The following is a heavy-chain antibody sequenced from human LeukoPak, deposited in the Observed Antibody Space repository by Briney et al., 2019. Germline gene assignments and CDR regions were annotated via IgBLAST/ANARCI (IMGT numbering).Heavy chain of an antibody. Sequence: HGASVKVSCKASGYTFTSYDINWVRQATGQGLEWMGWMNPNSGNTGYAQKFQGRVTITRNTSISTAYMELSSLRSEDTAVYYCARAQEILWFGELLNSYYYMDVWGKGTTVTVSS. J-gene: IGHJ6*03. CDR2: MNPNSGNT. CDR1: GYTFTSYD. D-gene: IGHD3-10*01. CDR3: ARAQEILWFGELLNSYYYMDV. V-gene: IGHV1-8*03.